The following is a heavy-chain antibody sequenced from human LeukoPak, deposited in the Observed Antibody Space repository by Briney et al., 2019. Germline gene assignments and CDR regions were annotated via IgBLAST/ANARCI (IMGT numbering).Heavy chain of an antibody. CDR3: AKEKNSYSSSSGQGY. Sequence: PGGSLRLSCAASGFTLSSYGMHWVRQPPGKGREWVAFIRYDGSNKYYAASVKGRLTSSRDNYKNTLYLQMTSLRGDDTAVYYCAKEKNSYSSSSGQGYWGQGTLVTVSS. D-gene: IGHD6-6*01. CDR1: GFTLSSYG. V-gene: IGHV3-30*02. J-gene: IGHJ4*02. CDR2: IRYDGSNK.